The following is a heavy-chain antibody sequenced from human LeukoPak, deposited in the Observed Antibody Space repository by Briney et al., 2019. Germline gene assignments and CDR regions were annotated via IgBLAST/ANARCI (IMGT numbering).Heavy chain of an antibody. Sequence: GGSLRLSCAASGFTFRSYAMNWVRQAPGKGLEWVSYITSGGDTISYADSVKGRFTISRDDAQNSLFLQMNSLRAEDTAVYYCARDEYTTPTDTFYYGMGVWGQGTTVTVSS. CDR3: ARDEYTTPTDTFYYGMGV. J-gene: IGHJ6*02. CDR1: GFTFRSYA. V-gene: IGHV3-48*01. CDR2: ITSGGDTI. D-gene: IGHD6-6*01.